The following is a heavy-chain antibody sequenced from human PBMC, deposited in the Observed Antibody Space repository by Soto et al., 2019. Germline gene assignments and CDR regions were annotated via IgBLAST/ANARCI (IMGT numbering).Heavy chain of an antibody. Sequence: GGSLRLSCAVSGFSFSPCGFHWARQAPGKGLEWVAVVSYDGRNNFYADSVKGRFTISRDNSKNTVYLQMNSLRADDTAVYYCVKGPRMAAANRYYGMDIWGQGTTVTVSS. J-gene: IGHJ6*02. D-gene: IGHD2-15*01. CDR3: VKGPRMAAANRYYGMDI. V-gene: IGHV3-30*18. CDR2: VSYDGRNN. CDR1: GFSFSPCG.